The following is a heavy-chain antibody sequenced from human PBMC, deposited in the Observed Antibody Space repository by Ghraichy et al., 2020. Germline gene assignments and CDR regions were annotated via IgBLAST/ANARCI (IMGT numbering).Heavy chain of an antibody. D-gene: IGHD5-18*01. J-gene: IGHJ5*02. CDR2: TYYRSKWYN. V-gene: IGHV6-1*01. CDR1: GDSVSSNSAA. Sequence: SETLSLTCAISGDSVSSNSAAWNWIRQSPSRGLEWLGRTYYRSKWYNDYAVSVKSRITINPDTSKNQFSLQLNSVTPDDTAVYYCARGSSGDTPMLNWFDPWGQGTLVTVSS. CDR3: ARGSSGDTPMLNWFDP.